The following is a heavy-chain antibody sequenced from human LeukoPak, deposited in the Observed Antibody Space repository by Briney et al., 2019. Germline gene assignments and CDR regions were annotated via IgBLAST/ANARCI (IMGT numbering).Heavy chain of an antibody. J-gene: IGHJ4*02. CDR3: ARGREGTGRRRDFWSGD. Sequence: ASVEVSCKASGYTFTSYDINWVRQATGQGLEWMGWMNPNSGNTGYAQKFQGRVTITADESTSTAYMELSSLRSEDTAVYYCARGREGTGRRRDFWSGDWGQGTLVTVSS. CDR1: GYTFTSYD. CDR2: MNPNSGNT. D-gene: IGHD3-3*01. V-gene: IGHV1-8*01.